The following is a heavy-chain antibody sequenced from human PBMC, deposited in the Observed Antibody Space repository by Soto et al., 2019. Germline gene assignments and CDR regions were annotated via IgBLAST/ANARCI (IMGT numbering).Heavy chain of an antibody. CDR2: IYYSGNT. CDR1: GGSISSSSYF. Sequence: QLQLQESGPGLVKPSETLSLTCTVSGGSISSSSYFWGWIRQPPGKGLEWIGSIYYSGNTHCNPSLKSRVTISVATSKNQFSLTLSSVTAADTAVYYCSRHDYGDYVFDYWGQGTLVTVSS. CDR3: SRHDYGDYVFDY. D-gene: IGHD4-17*01. J-gene: IGHJ4*02. V-gene: IGHV4-39*01.